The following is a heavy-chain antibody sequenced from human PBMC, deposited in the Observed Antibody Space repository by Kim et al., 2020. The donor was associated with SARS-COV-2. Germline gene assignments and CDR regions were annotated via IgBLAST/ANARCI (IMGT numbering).Heavy chain of an antibody. Sequence: SETLSLTCTVSGGSISSSSYYLGWIRQPPGKGLEWIGSIYYSGSTYYNPSLKSRVTISVDTSKNQFSLKLSSVTAADTAVYYCARHPSKDRSGWYDTGLLGGWFDPWGQGTLVTVSS. V-gene: IGHV4-39*01. CDR1: GGSISSSSYY. CDR2: IYYSGST. CDR3: ARHPSKDRSGWYDTGLLGGWFDP. J-gene: IGHJ5*02. D-gene: IGHD6-19*01.